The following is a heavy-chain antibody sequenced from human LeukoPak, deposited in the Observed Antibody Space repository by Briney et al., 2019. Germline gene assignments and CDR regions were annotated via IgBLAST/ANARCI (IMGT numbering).Heavy chain of an antibody. J-gene: IGHJ5*02. Sequence: ESLKISCKGVGYRFTNCWIGWVRQMPGEGMEWMGVIYAGDSRTRYNPSFQGQVTISVDKSIRTAYLQWVSLKASDTAMYYCACREFTSTWSYPWGQGTLVTVSS. CDR1: GYRFTNCW. V-gene: IGHV5-51*01. CDR3: ACREFTSTWSYP. CDR2: IYAGDSRT. D-gene: IGHD2-2*01.